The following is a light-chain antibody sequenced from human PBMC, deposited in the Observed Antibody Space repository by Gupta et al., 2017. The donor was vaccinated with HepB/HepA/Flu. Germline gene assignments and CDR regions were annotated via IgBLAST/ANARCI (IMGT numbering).Light chain of an antibody. J-gene: IGLJ1*01. CDR2: EVT. CDR1: SSDVGGYNL. Sequence: QSALPPPASVSGSPGQSITLSCPGTSSDVGGYNLISWYQHHPGKAPKLLIYEVTKRPSGVSDRFSGSRSVNTASLTISGLQAEDEAHYSCCSYAGSSTRYVFGSGTKVIVL. CDR3: CSYAGSSTRYV. V-gene: IGLV2-23*02.